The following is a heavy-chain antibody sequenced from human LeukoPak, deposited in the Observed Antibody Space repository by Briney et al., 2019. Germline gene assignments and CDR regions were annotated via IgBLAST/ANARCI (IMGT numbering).Heavy chain of an antibody. J-gene: IGHJ6*02. Sequence: GGSLRLSCAASGFTFSSYSMNWVRQAPGKGLEWVSYISSSSSTIYYADSVKGRFTISRDNSKNTLYLQMNSLRAEDTAVCYCAKASYYDSSGYYKLYYYYGMDVWGRGTTVTVSS. CDR1: GFTFSSYS. CDR2: ISSSSSTI. CDR3: AKASYYDSSGYYKLYYYYGMDV. D-gene: IGHD3-22*01. V-gene: IGHV3-48*01.